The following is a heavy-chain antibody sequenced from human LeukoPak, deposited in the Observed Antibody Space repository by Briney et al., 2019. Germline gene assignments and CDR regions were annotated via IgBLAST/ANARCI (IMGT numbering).Heavy chain of an antibody. CDR2: INHSGST. D-gene: IGHD2/OR15-2a*01. Sequence: SETLSLTCAVYGGSFSGYYWSWIRQPPGKGLEWIGEINHSGSTNYNPSLKSRVTISVDTSKNQFSLKLSSVTAADTAVYYCARTTFDYWGQGTLVTVSS. V-gene: IGHV4-34*01. CDR1: GGSFSGYY. J-gene: IGHJ4*02. CDR3: ARTTFDY.